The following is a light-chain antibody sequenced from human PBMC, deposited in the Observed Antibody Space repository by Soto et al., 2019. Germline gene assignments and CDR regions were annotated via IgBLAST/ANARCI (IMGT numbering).Light chain of an antibody. CDR1: QSVSNNY. CDR3: QQYGSSPGLFT. V-gene: IGKV3-20*01. Sequence: EIVLTQSPGSLSLSPGERATLSCRASQSVSNNYLAWYQQKPGQAPRLLIYGASSRATGIPDRFSGSGSGTDCTLTISRLEPEDFAVYYCQQYGSSPGLFTFGPGTKVDIK. CDR2: GAS. J-gene: IGKJ3*01.